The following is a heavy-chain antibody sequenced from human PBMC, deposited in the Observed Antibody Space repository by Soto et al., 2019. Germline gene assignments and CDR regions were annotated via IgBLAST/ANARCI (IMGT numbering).Heavy chain of an antibody. CDR2: ISGYNGYT. Sequence: QVQLMQSGAEVRRPGTSMRISCTTSGYNFNTYGIIWVRQAPGQGLECMGWISGYNGYTKYAQNFEDRVTLSTDPSTSTAFLELRNLRSGDTALYFCARDRDYAHTDADIDYWGQGTLVTVSS. CDR3: ARDRDYAHTDADIDY. CDR1: GYNFNTYG. D-gene: IGHD3-16*01. V-gene: IGHV1-18*01. J-gene: IGHJ4*02.